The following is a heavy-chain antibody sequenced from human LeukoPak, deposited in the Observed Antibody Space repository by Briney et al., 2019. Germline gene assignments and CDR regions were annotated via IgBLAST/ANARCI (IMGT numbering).Heavy chain of an antibody. CDR2: ISAYNGNT. D-gene: IGHD2-15*01. CDR3: ARDPGYCSGGSCYVTSYYFDY. Sequence: ASVKVSCNASGYTFTSYGISWVRQAPGQGLEWMGWISAYNGNTNYAQKLQGRVTMTTDTSTSTAYMELRSLRSDDTAVYYCARDPGYCSGGSCYVTSYYFDYWGQGTLVTVSS. V-gene: IGHV1-18*01. J-gene: IGHJ4*02. CDR1: GYTFTSYG.